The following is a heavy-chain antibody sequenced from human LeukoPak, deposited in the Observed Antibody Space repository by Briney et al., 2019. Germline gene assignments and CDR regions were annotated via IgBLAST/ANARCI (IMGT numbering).Heavy chain of an antibody. CDR2: ISSSSSYI. J-gene: IGHJ4*02. CDR3: ARDASAEVYFDY. D-gene: IGHD2-2*01. V-gene: IGHV3-21*01. Sequence: GGSLRLSCAASGFNFNTYGMNWVRQAPGKGLEWVSSISSSSSYIYYADSVKGRFTISRDNAKNSLYLQMNSLRAEDTAVYYCARDASAEVYFDYWGQGTLVTVSA. CDR1: GFNFNTYG.